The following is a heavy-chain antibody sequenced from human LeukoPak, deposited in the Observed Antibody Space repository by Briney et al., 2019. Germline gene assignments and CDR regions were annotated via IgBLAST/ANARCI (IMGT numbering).Heavy chain of an antibody. D-gene: IGHD3-10*01. Sequence: SETLSLTCTVSGGSISSYYWSWIRQPPGKGLEWIGYISYSGNTNYNPSLKSRVTISVDTSKNQFSLKLSSVTAADTAVYYCARNYGSGSYYNQNWFDPWGQGTLVTVSS. V-gene: IGHV4-59*01. CDR3: ARNYGSGSYYNQNWFDP. CDR1: GGSISSYY. J-gene: IGHJ5*02. CDR2: ISYSGNT.